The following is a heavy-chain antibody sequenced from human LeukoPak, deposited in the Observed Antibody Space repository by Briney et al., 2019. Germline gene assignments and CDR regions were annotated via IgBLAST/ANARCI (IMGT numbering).Heavy chain of an antibody. CDR2: IYYSGTT. Sequence: SETLSLTCTVSGGSISSGDSYWSWIRQLPGKGLEWIGYIYYSGTTYYNPSLKSRLTISVDTSKNQFSLKLSSVTAADTAVYYCARNGYCSGGSCYSNNAFDIWGQGTMITVSS. J-gene: IGHJ3*02. V-gene: IGHV4-31*03. D-gene: IGHD2-15*01. CDR3: ARNGYCSGGSCYSNNAFDI. CDR1: GGSISSGDSY.